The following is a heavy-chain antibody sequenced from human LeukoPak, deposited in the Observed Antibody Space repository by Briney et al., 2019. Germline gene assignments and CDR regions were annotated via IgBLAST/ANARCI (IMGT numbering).Heavy chain of an antibody. J-gene: IGHJ6*03. CDR3: ARASNIVAPYYYYYMDV. CDR1: GYIFTSYV. Sequence: GASVKVSCKASGYIFTSYVINWVRQAPGQGLEWMGWINTNTGNPTYAQGFTGRFVFSLDTSVSTAYLQISSLKAEDTAVYYCARASNIVAPYYYYYMDVWGKGTTVTVSS. CDR2: INTNTGNP. V-gene: IGHV7-4-1*02. D-gene: IGHD5-12*01.